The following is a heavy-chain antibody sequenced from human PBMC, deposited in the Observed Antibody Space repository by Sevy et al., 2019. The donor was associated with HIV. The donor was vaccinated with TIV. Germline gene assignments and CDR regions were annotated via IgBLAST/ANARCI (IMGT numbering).Heavy chain of an antibody. J-gene: IGHJ4*01. V-gene: IGHV3-7*01. D-gene: IGHD1-1*01. CDR1: GLTFSNYW. Sequence: GGSLRLSCVASGLTFSNYWMSWVRQAPGKGLEWVASIRKDGDKIHYVDSVRCRFSIARDNARSSLYLQMNSLRADDTAVYDCARDLGGWMTYCHPGNWGNGTLVTVSS. CDR3: ARDLGGWMTYCHPGN. CDR2: IRKDGDKI.